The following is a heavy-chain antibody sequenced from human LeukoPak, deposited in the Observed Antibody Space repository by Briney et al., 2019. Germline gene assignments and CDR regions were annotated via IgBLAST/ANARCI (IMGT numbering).Heavy chain of an antibody. CDR1: GYSFTNQW. Sequence: GESLKMSCKTSGYSFTNQWIAWVRQMPGKGLEWMGIINPGDSDTRYSPSFQGQVTISADKSISTAYLQWSSLKASDTATYYCATGMGAFDIWGQGTMVTVSS. CDR2: INPGDSDT. V-gene: IGHV5-51*01. CDR3: ATGMGAFDI. J-gene: IGHJ3*02. D-gene: IGHD1-14*01.